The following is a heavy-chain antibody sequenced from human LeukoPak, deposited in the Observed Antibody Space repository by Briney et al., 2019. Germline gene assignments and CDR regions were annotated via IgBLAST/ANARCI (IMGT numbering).Heavy chain of an antibody. CDR3: ARTLRYSYDYYYGMDV. D-gene: IGHD5-18*01. Sequence: KPSETLSLTCAVYGGSFSGYYWSWIRQPPGKGLEWIGEINHSGSTNYNPSLKSRVTISVDTSKNQFSLKLSSVTAADTAVYYCARTLRYSYDYYYGMDVWGHGTTVTVSS. J-gene: IGHJ6*02. V-gene: IGHV4-34*01. CDR2: INHSGST. CDR1: GGSFSGYY.